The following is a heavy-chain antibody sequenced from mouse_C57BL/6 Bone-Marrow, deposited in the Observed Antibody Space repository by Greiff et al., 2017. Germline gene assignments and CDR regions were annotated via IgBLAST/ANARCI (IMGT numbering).Heavy chain of an antibody. J-gene: IGHJ2*01. CDR2: IYPGDGDT. Sequence: VKLQQSGPELVKPGASVKISCKASGYAFSSSWMNWVKQRPGKGLEWIGRIYPGDGDTNYNGKFKGKATLTADKSSSTAYMQLSSLTSEDSAVYYCARRGLRVDYWGQGTTLKVSS. D-gene: IGHD2-2*01. CDR1: GYAFSSSW. CDR3: ARRGLRVDY. V-gene: IGHV1-82*01.